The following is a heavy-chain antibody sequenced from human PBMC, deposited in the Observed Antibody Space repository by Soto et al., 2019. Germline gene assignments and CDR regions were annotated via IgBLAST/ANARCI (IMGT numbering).Heavy chain of an antibody. CDR3: ARDNCSGGSCYYGMDV. J-gene: IGHJ6*02. Sequence: ASVKVSCKASGYTFTSYDINWVRQATGQGLEWMGWINPNSGGTNYAQKFQGWVTMTRDTSISTAYMELSRLRSDDTAVYYCARDNCSGGSCYYGMDVWGQGTTVTVSS. V-gene: IGHV1-2*04. D-gene: IGHD2-15*01. CDR2: INPNSGGT. CDR1: GYTFTSYD.